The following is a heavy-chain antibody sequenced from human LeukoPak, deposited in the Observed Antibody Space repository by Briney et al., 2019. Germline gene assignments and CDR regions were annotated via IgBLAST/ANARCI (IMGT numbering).Heavy chain of an antibody. V-gene: IGHV3-30*02. CDR2: IRYDGSNK. D-gene: IGHD3-3*01. CDR1: GFTFSSYG. CDR3: AKDNDFWSGVDAFDI. J-gene: IGHJ3*02. Sequence: PGGSLRLSCAASGFTFSSYGMHWVRQAPGKGLEWVAFIRYDGSNKYYADSVKGRFTISRDNSKNTLYLQMNSLRAEDTAVYYCAKDNDFWSGVDAFDIRGRGTMVTVSS.